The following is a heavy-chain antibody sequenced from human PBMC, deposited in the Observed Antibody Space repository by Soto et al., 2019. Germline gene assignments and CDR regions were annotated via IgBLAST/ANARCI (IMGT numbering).Heavy chain of an antibody. V-gene: IGHV3-23*01. CDR3: AKDLPGALLPTCFDS. J-gene: IGHJ5*01. D-gene: IGHD1-26*01. CDR2: VPYSGGST. CDR1: GFTFSSYA. Sequence: DVQLLESGGGLVQPGGSLRLSCAASGFTFSSYAMTWVRQAPGRGLEWVSSVPYSGGSTYYADSVKGRFTISRDNSKNTLYLQMNSLRAEDTAVYYCAKDLPGALLPTCFDSWGQGTLVTVSS.